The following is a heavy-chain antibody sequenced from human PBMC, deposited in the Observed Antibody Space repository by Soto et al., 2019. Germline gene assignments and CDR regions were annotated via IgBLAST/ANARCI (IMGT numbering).Heavy chain of an antibody. Sequence: GGSLRLSCAASGFTLSGYWMHWVRQGPGKEPVWVARISSSGSTTDYADSVKGRFTISRDNAKNTLFLQMSSLRYEDTAVYYCARTSCSGGSCSPDPWGRGTLVTVSS. D-gene: IGHD2-15*01. CDR3: ARTSCSGGSCSPDP. CDR1: GFTLSGYW. CDR2: ISSSGSTT. J-gene: IGHJ5*02. V-gene: IGHV3-74*01.